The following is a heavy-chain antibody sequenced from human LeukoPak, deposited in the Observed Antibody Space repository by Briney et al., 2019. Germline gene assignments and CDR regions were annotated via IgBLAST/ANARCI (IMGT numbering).Heavy chain of an antibody. D-gene: IGHD3-22*01. CDR2: IYPGDSDT. V-gene: IGHV5-51*01. CDR3: ARSYYDSSGYYFLDY. CDR1: GYSFTSYW. J-gene: IGHJ4*02. Sequence: GESLKISCKGSGYSFTSYWIGLVRQMPGKGLEWMGIIYPGDSDTRYSPSFQGQVTISADKSISTAYLQWSSLKASDTAMYYCARSYYDSSGYYFLDYWGQGTLVTVSS.